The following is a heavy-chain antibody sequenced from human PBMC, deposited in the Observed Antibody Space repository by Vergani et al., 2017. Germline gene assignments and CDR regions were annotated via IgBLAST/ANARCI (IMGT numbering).Heavy chain of an antibody. CDR3: ARMGGYDEGDAFRIGYFDA. Sequence: QAQLQESGPGLVKPSQTLSLTCSVSGDSISSGVYYWNWIRQHPGKGLEWIGYIYSTGSTHQNPSLRRRINMSVDTSKNQFSLKLNSVTAADTAMYYCARMGGYDEGDAFRIGYFDAWGPGILVTVSS. D-gene: IGHD3-22*01. J-gene: IGHJ4*02. V-gene: IGHV4-31*03. CDR1: GDSISSGVYY. CDR2: IYSTGST.